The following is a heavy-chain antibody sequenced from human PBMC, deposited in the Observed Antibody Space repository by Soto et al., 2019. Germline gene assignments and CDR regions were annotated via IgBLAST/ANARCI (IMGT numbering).Heavy chain of an antibody. D-gene: IGHD6-19*01. CDR2: ISGTGGTT. V-gene: IGHV3-23*01. CDR1: VFTFSRYA. J-gene: IGHJ4*02. Sequence: GGSLRLSCAASVFTFSRYAMIWVRQAPGQGLEWVSGISGTGGTTNYADSVKGRFTISRDNSKNTLYLQMNSLRAEDTALYYCARDILIPVSRTVYWGQGTRVTVSS. CDR3: ARDILIPVSRTVY.